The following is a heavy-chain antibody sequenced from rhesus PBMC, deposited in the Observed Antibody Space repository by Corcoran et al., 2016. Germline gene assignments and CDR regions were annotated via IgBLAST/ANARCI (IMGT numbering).Heavy chain of an antibody. CDR1: GGSISSTNW. D-gene: IGHD1-26*01. CDR2: VYGSGRNT. V-gene: IGHV4-93*01. J-gene: IGHJ6*01. Sequence: QVLLQESGPTVVVPSETLSLTCTVSGGSISSTNWWTWIRQSPGRGLEWIGGVYGSGRNTEYNPARNSRVTISKDTSRNQFSLKMTSVTAADTAVFYCARGNYVNALDSWGQGVVVTVS. CDR3: ARGNYVNALDS.